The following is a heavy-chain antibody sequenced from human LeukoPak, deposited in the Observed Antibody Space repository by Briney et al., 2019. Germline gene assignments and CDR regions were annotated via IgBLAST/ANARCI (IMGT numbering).Heavy chain of an antibody. D-gene: IGHD4-17*01. V-gene: IGHV3-23*01. CDR1: GFTFSSYA. CDR3: AKEDRYGAKNY. J-gene: IGHJ4*02. Sequence: GASLRLSCAASGFTFSSYAMSWVRQAPGKGLEWVSAISGSGARTYYADSVKGRFTISRDNSKNTLYLQMNSLRAEDTAVYYCAKEDRYGAKNYWGQGTLVTVSS. CDR2: ISGSGART.